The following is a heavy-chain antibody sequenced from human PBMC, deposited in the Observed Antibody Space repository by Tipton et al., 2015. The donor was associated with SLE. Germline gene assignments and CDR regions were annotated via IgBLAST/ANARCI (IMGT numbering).Heavy chain of an antibody. V-gene: IGHV4-30-4*01. CDR2: IYYSGST. D-gene: IGHD4-17*01. J-gene: IGHJ4*02. Sequence: TLSLTCTVSGGSISSGDYYRSWIRQPPGKGLEWIGYIYYSGSTYYNPSLKSRVTISVDTSKNQFSLKLSSVTAADTAVYYCAREGIYGDSARSYFDYWGQGTLVTVSS. CDR1: GGSISSGDYY. CDR3: AREGIYGDSARSYFDY.